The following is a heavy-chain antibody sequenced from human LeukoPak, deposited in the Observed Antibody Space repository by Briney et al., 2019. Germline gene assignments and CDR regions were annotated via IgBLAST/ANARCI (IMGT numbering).Heavy chain of an antibody. CDR2: IKEDGSEK. Sequence: GGSLRLSCAASGFTFSNYRMSWVRQAPGKGLEGVANIKEDGSEKYYVDSVKGRFTISRDNARNSLYLQMNSLRAEDTAVYYCASGRQLGYWGQGTLVTVSS. D-gene: IGHD6-13*01. CDR1: GFTFSNYR. CDR3: ASGRQLGY. J-gene: IGHJ4*02. V-gene: IGHV3-7*01.